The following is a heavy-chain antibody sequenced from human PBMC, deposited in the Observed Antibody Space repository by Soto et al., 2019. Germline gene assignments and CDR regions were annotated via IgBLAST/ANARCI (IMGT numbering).Heavy chain of an antibody. V-gene: IGHV4-30-4*01. Sequence: SETLSLTCTVSGGSISSGDYYWSWIRQPPGKGLEWIGYIYYSGSAYYNPSLKSRVTISVDTSKNQFSLKLSSVTAADTAVYYCARYTKRQPLSGDDDFWTGSTGAFDPWGQGTLVTVS. CDR1: GGSISSGDYY. J-gene: IGHJ5*02. D-gene: IGHD3-3*01. CDR2: IYYSGSA. CDR3: ARYTKRQPLSGDDDFWTGSTGAFDP.